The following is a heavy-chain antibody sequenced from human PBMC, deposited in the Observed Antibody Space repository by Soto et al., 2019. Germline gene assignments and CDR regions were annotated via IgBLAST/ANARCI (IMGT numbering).Heavy chain of an antibody. CDR1: GDSVSSNSAA. Sequence: SQTLSLTCAISGDSVSSNSAAWNWIRQSPSRGLEWLGRTYYRSKWYNDYAVSVKSRITINPDTSKNQFSLRRNSVAPEDTAVYYCARGSFYDFWSGSPVDVWGQGSPVTV. CDR3: ARGSFYDFWSGSPVDV. J-gene: IGHJ6*02. CDR2: TYYRSKWYN. V-gene: IGHV6-1*01. D-gene: IGHD3-3*01.